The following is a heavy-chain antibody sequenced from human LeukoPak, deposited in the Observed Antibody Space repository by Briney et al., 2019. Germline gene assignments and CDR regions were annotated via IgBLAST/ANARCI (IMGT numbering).Heavy chain of an antibody. CDR3: ARTYRNGDKFCSVY. D-gene: IGHD5-24*01. J-gene: IGHJ4*02. V-gene: IGHV3-7*01. CDR2: INQDGSEK. CDR1: GFTFSNYW. Sequence: GGSLRLSCAASGFTFSNYWINWVRQAPGKGLEWVANINQDGSEKYYVDSVKGRFTISRDNAKDSLYLQMSSLRAEDTAVYYCARTYRNGDKFCSVYWGQGTLVTVSS.